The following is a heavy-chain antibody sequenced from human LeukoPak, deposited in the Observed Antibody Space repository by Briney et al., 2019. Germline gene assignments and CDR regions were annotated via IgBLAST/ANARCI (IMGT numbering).Heavy chain of an antibody. V-gene: IGHV4-59*08. J-gene: IGHJ4*02. CDR1: GGSISSYY. Sequence: SETLSLTCNVSGGSISSYYWSWIRQPPGKGLVWIGYIYSYSGSSNYNPSLKSRVTISVDTSKNQFSLKLSSVTAADTAVYYCARHSETYYFYWGQGTLVTVSS. D-gene: IGHD1-26*01. CDR2: IYSYSGSS. CDR3: ARHSETYYFY.